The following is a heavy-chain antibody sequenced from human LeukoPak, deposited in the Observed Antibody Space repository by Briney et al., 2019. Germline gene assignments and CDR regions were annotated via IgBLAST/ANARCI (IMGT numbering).Heavy chain of an antibody. J-gene: IGHJ6*02. CDR1: GFTFSSYG. V-gene: IGHV3-33*01. D-gene: IGHD2-2*01. CDR2: IWYDGSNK. Sequence: GGSLRLSCAASGFTFSSYGMHWVRQAPGNGLEWVAVIWYDGSNKYYADSVKGRFTISRDNSKNTLYLQMNSLRAEDTAVYYCARDRAMPGYGMDVWGQGTTVTVSS. CDR3: ARDRAMPGYGMDV.